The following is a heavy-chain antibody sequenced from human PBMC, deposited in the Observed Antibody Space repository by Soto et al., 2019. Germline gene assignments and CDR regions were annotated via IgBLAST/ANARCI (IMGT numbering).Heavy chain of an antibody. V-gene: IGHV1-18*01. D-gene: IGHD3-22*01. CDR2: ISTDNGIT. Sequence: QVQLVQSGPEVKRTGASVKVSCKASGYTFTNYGISWVRQAPGQGLDWMGWISTDNGITNTAQKVQGRVTMTTDTSTTTAYMELESLRSDDTAVYYCAKDSLPYYDTSVYSRAGIDYWGQGTLVTVSS. J-gene: IGHJ4*02. CDR3: AKDSLPYYDTSVYSRAGIDY. CDR1: GYTFTNYG.